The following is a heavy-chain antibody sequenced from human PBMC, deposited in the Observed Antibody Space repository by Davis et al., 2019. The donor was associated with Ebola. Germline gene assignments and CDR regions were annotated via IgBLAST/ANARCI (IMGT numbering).Heavy chain of an antibody. V-gene: IGHV4-61*01. Sequence: MPSETLSLTCSVSGGSIRGSIMSYYWSWIRQPPGKGLEWIGYINYSGSANYNPSLKSRVTISVDTSKNEFSLKVSSVTAADTAVYYCVRDHTVTTTDYGMDVWGEGTTVIVSS. CDR1: GGSIRGSIMSYY. D-gene: IGHD4-11*01. J-gene: IGHJ6*04. CDR3: VRDHTVTTTDYGMDV. CDR2: INYSGSA.